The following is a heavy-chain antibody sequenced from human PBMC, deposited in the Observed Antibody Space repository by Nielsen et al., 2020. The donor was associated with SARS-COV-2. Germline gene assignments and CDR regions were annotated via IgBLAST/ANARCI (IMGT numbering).Heavy chain of an antibody. CDR1: GFTFSSYS. V-gene: IGHV3-48*04. D-gene: IGHD1-26*01. Sequence: GESLKISCAASGFTFSSYSMNWVRQAPGKGLEWVSYTSSSGSTIYYADSVKGRFTISRDNAKNSLYLQMNSLRAEDTAVYYCASQGGSFFDIWGQGTMVTVSS. CDR3: ASQGGSFFDI. CDR2: TSSSGSTI. J-gene: IGHJ3*02.